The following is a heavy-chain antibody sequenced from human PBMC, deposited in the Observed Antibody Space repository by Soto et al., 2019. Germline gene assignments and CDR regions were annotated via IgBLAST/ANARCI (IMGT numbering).Heavy chain of an antibody. J-gene: IGHJ4*02. Sequence: QVQLQESGPGLVKPSQTLSLTCTVSGGSISSGGYYWSWIRQHPGKGLEWIGYIYYSGSTYYNPSRKCRVTISLDTSKNQFSLKLSSVTAADTSVYYCAREFCGGNCYPNYWGQGTLVTVSS. CDR2: IYYSGST. D-gene: IGHD2-21*02. CDR1: GGSISSGGYY. CDR3: AREFCGGNCYPNY. V-gene: IGHV4-31*03.